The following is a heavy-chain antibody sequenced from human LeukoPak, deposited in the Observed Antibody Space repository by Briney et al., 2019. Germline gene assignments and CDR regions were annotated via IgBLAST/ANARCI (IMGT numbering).Heavy chain of an antibody. D-gene: IGHD6-6*01. CDR2: ISSSGGSS. Sequence: PGGSLRLSCAAFGFTVSTHAMSWVRQAPGKGLEWLSGISSSGGSSYYADSVKGRFTISRDNYKNTLYLQMNSLRAEDTAVYYCAKDRDSSSFALYYFDSWGQGTLVTVSS. CDR3: AKDRDSSSFALYYFDS. CDR1: GFTVSTHA. V-gene: IGHV3-23*01. J-gene: IGHJ4*02.